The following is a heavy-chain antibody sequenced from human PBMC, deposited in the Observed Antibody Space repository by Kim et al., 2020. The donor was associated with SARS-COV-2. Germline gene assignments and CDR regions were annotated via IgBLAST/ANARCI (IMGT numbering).Heavy chain of an antibody. Sequence: NPSLKSRVTISVDTSKNQFSLKLSSVTAADTAVYYCASFPITMVRESTGYWGQGTLVTVSS. V-gene: IGHV4-39*01. CDR3: ASFPITMVRESTGY. J-gene: IGHJ4*02. D-gene: IGHD3-10*01.